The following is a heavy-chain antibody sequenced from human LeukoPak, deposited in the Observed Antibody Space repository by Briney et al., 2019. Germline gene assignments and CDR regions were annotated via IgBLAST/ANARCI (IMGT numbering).Heavy chain of an antibody. Sequence: GGSLRLSCAASGFTFSSYGRHWVRQAPGKGLEWLAFIRYDGSNKYYADSVKGRFTISRDNSKNTLYLQMNSLRAEDTAVYYCAHLATMVLETYFDYWGQRTLVTVSS. CDR2: IRYDGSNK. CDR3: AHLATMVLETYFDY. J-gene: IGHJ4*02. V-gene: IGHV3-30*02. CDR1: GFTFSSYG. D-gene: IGHD3-10*01.